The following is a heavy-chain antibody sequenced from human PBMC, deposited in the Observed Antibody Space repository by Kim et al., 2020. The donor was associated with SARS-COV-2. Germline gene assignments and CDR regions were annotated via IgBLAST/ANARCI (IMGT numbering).Heavy chain of an antibody. J-gene: IGHJ4*02. CDR2: IYYSGST. D-gene: IGHD3-22*01. V-gene: IGHV4-39*01. CDR1: GGSISSTSYY. CDR3: ARHVLVYFDISGYYQHFDY. Sequence: SETLSLTCSVSGGSISSTSYYWGWIRQPPGKGLEWIATIYYSGSTYYNRSLKSRVTISVDTSKNQVSLKLSSVSAADMAVYYCARHVLVYFDISGYYQHFDYWGQGTLVTVSS.